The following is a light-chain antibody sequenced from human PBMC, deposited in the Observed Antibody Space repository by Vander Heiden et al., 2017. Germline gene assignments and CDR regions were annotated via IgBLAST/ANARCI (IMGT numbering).Light chain of an antibody. CDR1: QSVSSN. V-gene: IGKV3-15*01. J-gene: IGKJ4*01. CDR3: QQYNNGPPALT. CDR2: GAS. Sequence: EIVMTQSPATLSVSPGERATLSCRASQSVSSNLAWYQQKPGQAPRLLIYGASTRATGIPARFSGSGSGTEFTLTISSLQSEDFAFYYCQQYNNGPPALTFGGGTKVEIK.